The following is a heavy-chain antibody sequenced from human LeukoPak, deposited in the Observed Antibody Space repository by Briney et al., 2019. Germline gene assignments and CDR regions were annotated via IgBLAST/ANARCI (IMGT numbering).Heavy chain of an antibody. J-gene: IGHJ4*02. CDR2: ISNSGSTI. CDR3: ARDALGSYDY. D-gene: IGHD3-10*01. Sequence: PGGSLRLSCAASGFMFSDYYMAWIRQAPGKGLEWVSFISNSGSTIYYADSVKGRFTISRDNAKNSLYLQMNSLRADDTAVYYCARDALGSYDYWGQGTLVTVSS. V-gene: IGHV3-11*01. CDR1: GFMFSDYY.